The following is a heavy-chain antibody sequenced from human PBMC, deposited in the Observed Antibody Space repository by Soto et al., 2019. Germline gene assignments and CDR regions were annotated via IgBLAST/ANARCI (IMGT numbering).Heavy chain of an antibody. Sequence: SETLSLTCTVSGGSMKSGDNHWSWIRQPPGKGLEWIGYIYDSESTYYNPSLKSRVTISLDTSKTQFTLKLNSVTAADTAVYYCARGYHHDRSGYGLVDRYDPWGPGTLVTVS. CDR1: GGSMKSGDNH. J-gene: IGHJ5*02. CDR2: IYDSEST. CDR3: ARGYHHDRSGYGLVDRYDP. D-gene: IGHD3-22*01. V-gene: IGHV4-30-4*01.